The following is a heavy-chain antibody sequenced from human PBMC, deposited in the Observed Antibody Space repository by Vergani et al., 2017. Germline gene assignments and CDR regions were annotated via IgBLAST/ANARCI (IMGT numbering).Heavy chain of an antibody. CDR3: ARANTETNGHLYYYYYMDV. J-gene: IGHJ6*03. V-gene: IGHV4-34*01. CDR2: IDHTGRP. D-gene: IGHD4-11*01. Sequence: QVQLQQWGGGLLKPSETLSLTCVVNGGSFTSYHWTWIRQSPGEGLEWVGDIDHTGRPDYNPSLKSRLTMSVDKSLNQFSLTLNSVTATDTAIYFCARANTETNGHLYYYYYMDVWGQGTAVTVS. CDR1: GGSFTSYH.